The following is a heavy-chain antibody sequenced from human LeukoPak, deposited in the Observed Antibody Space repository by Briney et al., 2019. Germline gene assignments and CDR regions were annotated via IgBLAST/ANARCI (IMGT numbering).Heavy chain of an antibody. Sequence: GGSLRLSCAASGFTFSSYAMSWVRQAPGKGLEWVSAISGSGGSTYYADSVKGRFTISRDNSKNTLYLQMNSLRAEDTAIYYCAKGTNILHGVDYWGQGTLVTVSS. CDR1: GFTFSSYA. D-gene: IGHD3-9*01. J-gene: IGHJ4*02. CDR3: AKGTNILHGVDY. V-gene: IGHV3-23*01. CDR2: ISGSGGST.